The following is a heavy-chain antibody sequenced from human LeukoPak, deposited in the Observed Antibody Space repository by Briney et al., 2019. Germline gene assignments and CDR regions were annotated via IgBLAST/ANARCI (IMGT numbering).Heavy chain of an antibody. Sequence: GASVTVSFKASGYTFTDYYMHWVRQAPGQGGEGMGWINPNSGGTNYAQKFQGRVTMTRDTSISTAYMELSRLRSDDTAVYYCARKHVNYYYGMDVWGQGTTVTVSS. V-gene: IGHV1-2*02. CDR2: INPNSGGT. CDR1: GYTFTDYY. CDR3: ARKHVNYYYGMDV. J-gene: IGHJ6*02.